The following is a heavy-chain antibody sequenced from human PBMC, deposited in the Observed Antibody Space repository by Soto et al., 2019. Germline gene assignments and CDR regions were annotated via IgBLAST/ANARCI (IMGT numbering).Heavy chain of an antibody. CDR3: ARSTGYQLLISLNWFDP. CDR2: IYYSGST. V-gene: IGHV4-31*03. CDR1: GGSISSGGYY. D-gene: IGHD2-2*01. J-gene: IGHJ5*02. Sequence: QVQLQESGPGLVKPSQTLSLTCTVSGGSISSGGYYWSWIRQHPGKGLEWIGYIYYSGSTYYNPSLKSRVTISVDTSKNQFSLKLSSVTAADTAVYYCARSTGYQLLISLNWFDPWGQGTLVTVSS.